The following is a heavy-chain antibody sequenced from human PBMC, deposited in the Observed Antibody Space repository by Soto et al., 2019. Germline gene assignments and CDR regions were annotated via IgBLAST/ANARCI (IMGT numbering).Heavy chain of an antibody. Sequence: GGSLRLSCAASGFTFSSYAMHWVRQAPGKGLEWVAVISYDGSNKYYADSVKGRFTISRDNSKNTLYLQMNSLRAEDTAVYYCAREGQRWLQLGYFDYWGQGTLVTVSS. CDR2: ISYDGSNK. D-gene: IGHD5-12*01. J-gene: IGHJ4*02. V-gene: IGHV3-30-3*01. CDR1: GFTFSSYA. CDR3: AREGQRWLQLGYFDY.